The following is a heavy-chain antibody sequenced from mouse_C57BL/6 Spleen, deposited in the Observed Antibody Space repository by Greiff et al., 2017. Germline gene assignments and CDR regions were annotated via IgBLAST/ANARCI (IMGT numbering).Heavy chain of an antibody. Sequence: QVQLKQSGPGLVAPSQSLSITCTVSGFSLTSYGVHWVRQPPGKGLEWLVVIWSDGSTTYNSALKSRLSISKDNSKSQVFLKMNSLQTDDTAMYYCARHLYYGNYGDYAMDYWGQGTSVTVSS. D-gene: IGHD2-1*01. CDR2: IWSDGST. J-gene: IGHJ4*01. V-gene: IGHV2-6-1*01. CDR3: ARHLYYGNYGDYAMDY. CDR1: GFSLTSYG.